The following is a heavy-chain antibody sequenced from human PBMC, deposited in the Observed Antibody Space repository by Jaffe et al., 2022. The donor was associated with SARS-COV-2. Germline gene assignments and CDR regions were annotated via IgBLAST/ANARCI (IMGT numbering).Heavy chain of an antibody. CDR2: IYYSGST. V-gene: IGHV4-39*01. J-gene: IGHJ4*02. CDR1: GGSISSNNYY. CDR3: ARQTDSSGYFDKFDY. Sequence: QLQLQESGPGLVKPSETLSLTCTVSGGSISSNNYYWGWIRQPPGKGLEWIGSIYYSGSTYYNPSLKSRVTISIDTSKNQFSLKLSSVTAADTAVYYCARQTDSSGYFDKFDYWGQGSLVSVSS. D-gene: IGHD3-22*01.